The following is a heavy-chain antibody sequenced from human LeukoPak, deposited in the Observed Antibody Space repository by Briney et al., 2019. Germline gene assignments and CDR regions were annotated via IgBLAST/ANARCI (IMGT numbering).Heavy chain of an antibody. Sequence: GESLKISWKGSGYSFTTYWIAWLRLLPGKGLEWMVIIYAGDSETRYSTSLQGQVTISADKSISTAYLQWSSLKASDTAIYYCARQQYLAFDIWGQGTMVTVSS. J-gene: IGHJ3*02. CDR3: ARQQYLAFDI. D-gene: IGHD2/OR15-2a*01. CDR1: GYSFTTYW. V-gene: IGHV5-51*01. CDR2: IYAGDSET.